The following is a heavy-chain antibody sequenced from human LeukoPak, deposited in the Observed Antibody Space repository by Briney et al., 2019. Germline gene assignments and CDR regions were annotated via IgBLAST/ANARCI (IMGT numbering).Heavy chain of an antibody. J-gene: IGHJ6*02. CDR1: GFTFDDYA. V-gene: IGHV3-9*01. CDR2: ISWNSGSI. CDR3: ARAGVGYCSGGSCYSGYYYYGMDV. D-gene: IGHD2-15*01. Sequence: GGSLRLSCAASGFTFDDYAMHWVRQAPGKGLEWVSGISWNSGSIGYADSVKGRFTISRDNSKNTLYLQMNSLRAEDTAVYYCARAGVGYCSGGSCYSGYYYYGMDVWGQGTTVTVSS.